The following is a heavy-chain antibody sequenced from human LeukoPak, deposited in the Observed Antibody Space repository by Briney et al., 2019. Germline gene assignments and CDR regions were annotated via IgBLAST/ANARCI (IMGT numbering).Heavy chain of an antibody. CDR1: GGSISTSNYY. CDR3: ARGRVSSSTWYSTYYYYFYMDV. V-gene: IGHV4-39*07. D-gene: IGHD1-1*01. Sequence: PSETLSLTCTVSGGSISTSNYYWGWIRQPPGKGLEWIGNIFYSGSTYYSPSLRSRVTISLDTSRNQFSLRLRSVTAADTAVYFCARGRVSSSTWYSTYYYYFYMDVWGKGTTVTVSS. CDR2: IFYSGST. J-gene: IGHJ6*03.